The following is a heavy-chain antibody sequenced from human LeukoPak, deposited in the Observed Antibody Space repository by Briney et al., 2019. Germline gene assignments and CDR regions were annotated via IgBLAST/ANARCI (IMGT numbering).Heavy chain of an antibody. CDR3: ARRGNWFDP. J-gene: IGHJ5*02. D-gene: IGHD3-16*01. CDR1: GGSISSYY. V-gene: IGHV4-59*12. Sequence: PSETLSLTCTVSGGSISSYYWSWIRQPPGKGLEWIGEIYHSGSTNYNPSLKSRVTISVDKSKNQFSLKLSSVTAADTAVYYCARRGNWFDPWGQGTLVTVSS. CDR2: IYHSGST.